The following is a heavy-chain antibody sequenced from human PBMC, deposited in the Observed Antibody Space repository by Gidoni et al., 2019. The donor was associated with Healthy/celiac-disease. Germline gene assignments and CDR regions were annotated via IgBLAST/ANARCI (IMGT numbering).Heavy chain of an antibody. D-gene: IGHD3-3*01. CDR2: ISGSGGST. Sequence: VQLLESGGGLVQPGGSLRLSCAASGFTFSSYAMSWVRQAPGKGLEWVSAISGSGGSTYYADAVKGRFTISRDNSKNTLYLKRNSLRAEDTAVYYCAKGGEGITIFGVVNFDYWGQGTLVTVSS. CDR1: GFTFSSYA. V-gene: IGHV3-23*01. CDR3: AKGGEGITIFGVVNFDY. J-gene: IGHJ4*02.